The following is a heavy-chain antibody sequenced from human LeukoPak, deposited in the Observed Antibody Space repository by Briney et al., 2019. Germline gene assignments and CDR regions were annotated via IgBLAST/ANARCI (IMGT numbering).Heavy chain of an antibody. CDR1: GYSISSGYY. J-gene: IGHJ2*01. D-gene: IGHD4-23*01. CDR2: IYHSGST. V-gene: IGHV4-38-2*02. CDR3: ARHEDGYGGKFYWYFDV. Sequence: SETLSLTCTVSGYSISSGYYWGWIRQPPGKGLEWIGSIYHSGSTYYNPSLKSRVTISVDTSKNQFSLKLSSVTAADTAIYYCARHEDGYGGKFYWYFDVWGRGTLVTVSS.